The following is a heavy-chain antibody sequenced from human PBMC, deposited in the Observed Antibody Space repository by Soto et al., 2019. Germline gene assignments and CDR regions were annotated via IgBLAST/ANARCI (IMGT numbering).Heavy chain of an antibody. V-gene: IGHV6-1*01. Sequence: SQTLSLTCAISWDSVSSNSAGWNWIRQSPSRGLEWLGRTYYRSKWYNDYAVSAKSRITINPDTSKNQFSLQLNSVTPEDTAVYDCARDGLTVTTWDVNWLDAWGQGTMVTVSS. CDR1: WDSVSSNSAG. CDR2: TYYRSKWYN. J-gene: IGHJ5*02. D-gene: IGHD1-20*01. CDR3: ARDGLTVTTWDVNWLDA.